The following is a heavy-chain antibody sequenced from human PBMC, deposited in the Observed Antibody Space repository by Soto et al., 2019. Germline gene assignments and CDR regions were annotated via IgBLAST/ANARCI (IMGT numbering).Heavy chain of an antibody. CDR3: ARLQYTVVTALDI. CDR2: IYHTVNT. D-gene: IGHD2-15*01. V-gene: IGHV4-59*11. J-gene: IGHJ3*02. Sequence: PSETLSLTCSVSGVSIGSHFWSWIRQAHGTGPELVAYIYHTVNTNYNPALKSRVTISMDTSKNQLSLQLSPVTAAHTAVYYCARLQYTVVTALDIWGQGTMVT. CDR1: GVSIGSHF.